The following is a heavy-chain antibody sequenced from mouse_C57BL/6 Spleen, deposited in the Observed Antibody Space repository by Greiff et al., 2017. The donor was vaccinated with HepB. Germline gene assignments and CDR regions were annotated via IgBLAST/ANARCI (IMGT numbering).Heavy chain of an antibody. CDR1: GYTFTSYW. Sequence: QVQLQQPGAELVKPGASVKMSCKASGYTFTSYWITWVKQRPGQGLEWIGDIYPGSGSTNYNEKFKSKATLTVDTSSSTAYMQLSSLTSGDSAVYYCARGHYGYERYYFDYWGQGTTLTVSS. CDR2: IYPGSGST. CDR3: ARGHYGYERYYFDY. J-gene: IGHJ2*01. D-gene: IGHD2-2*01. V-gene: IGHV1-55*01.